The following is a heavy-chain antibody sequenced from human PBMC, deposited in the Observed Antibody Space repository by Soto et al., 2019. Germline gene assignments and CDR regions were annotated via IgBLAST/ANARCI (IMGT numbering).Heavy chain of an antibody. J-gene: IGHJ4*02. V-gene: IGHV1-8*01. CDR1: GYTFTSYD. Sequence: ASVKVSCKASGYTFTSYDINWVRQATGQGLEWTGWMNPNSGNTGYAQKFQGRVTMTRNTSISTAYMELSSLRSEDTAVYYCARAQAIMYYYGSGSYQDFDYWGQGTLVTLSS. CDR3: ARAQAIMYYYGSGSYQDFDY. D-gene: IGHD3-10*01. CDR2: MNPNSGNT.